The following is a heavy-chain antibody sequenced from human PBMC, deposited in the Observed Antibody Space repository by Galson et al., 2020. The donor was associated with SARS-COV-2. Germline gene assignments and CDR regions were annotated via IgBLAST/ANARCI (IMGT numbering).Heavy chain of an antibody. CDR3: TTGSSWDY. CDR2: IKSKTDGGTT. J-gene: IGHJ4*02. Sequence: TGGSLRLSCAASGFTFSNAWMTWARQAPGKGLEWVGLIKSKTDGGTTDYAAPVKGRFTISRDDSKNTLYLQMISLKTEDTAVYYCTTGSSWDYWGQGTLVTVSS. CDR1: GFTFSNAW. V-gene: IGHV3-15*01.